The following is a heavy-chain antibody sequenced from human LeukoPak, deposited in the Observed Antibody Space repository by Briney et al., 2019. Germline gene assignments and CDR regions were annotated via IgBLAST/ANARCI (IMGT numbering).Heavy chain of an antibody. V-gene: IGHV1-2*02. J-gene: IGHJ4*02. CDR1: VYSVTGNY. Sequence: ASVKVSCKPSVYSVTGNYMHWVRQAPGQRLAWMGWISPHSGGTSSAQKFQGRATMTRDTSFSPAYMELSSLRSDDTAVYYCARDLSARSGDYWGQGTLVTVSS. D-gene: IGHD6-25*01. CDR3: ARDLSARSGDY. CDR2: ISPHSGGT.